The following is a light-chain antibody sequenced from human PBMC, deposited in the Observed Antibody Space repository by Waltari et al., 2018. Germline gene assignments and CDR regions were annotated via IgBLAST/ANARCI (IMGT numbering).Light chain of an antibody. CDR3: ETGGHGTWV. CDR1: SGHSSNV. J-gene: IGLJ3*02. CDR2: VNSDGSH. V-gene: IGLV4-69*01. Sequence: QLVVTQSPSASAPLGASVKLTCTLSSGHSSNVISWLQQRPEKGPRYWMKVNSDGSHSKGDEIPDRFPGPSSGAERYLPISSLQSDDEADYYCETGGHGTWVFGGGTKLTVL.